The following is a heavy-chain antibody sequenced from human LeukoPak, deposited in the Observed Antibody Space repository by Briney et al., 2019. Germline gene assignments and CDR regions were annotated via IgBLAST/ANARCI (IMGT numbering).Heavy chain of an antibody. CDR2: ISSSSSYI. V-gene: IGHV3-21*01. CDR1: GFTFSNYG. D-gene: IGHD3-16*01. J-gene: IGHJ4*02. Sequence: GRSLRLSCAASGFTFSNYGMNWVRQASGKGLEWVSSISSSSSYIYYADSVKGRFTISRDNAKNSLYLQMNSLRAEDTAVYYCARGLYDYADYWGQGTLVTVSS. CDR3: ARGLYDYADY.